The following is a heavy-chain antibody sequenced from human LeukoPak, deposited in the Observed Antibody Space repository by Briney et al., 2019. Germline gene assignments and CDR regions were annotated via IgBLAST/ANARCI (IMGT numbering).Heavy chain of an antibody. J-gene: IGHJ4*02. Sequence: GASVKVSCKASGYTFTGYFIHWVRQAPGQGLEWMGWINPNSAGTNYAQKFQGRVTMTRDTSISTAYMELSRLRSDDTAVYYCAADSIAAGLIGYWGQGTLVTVSS. CDR2: INPNSAGT. V-gene: IGHV1-2*02. CDR1: GYTFTGYF. D-gene: IGHD6-13*01. CDR3: AADSIAAGLIGY.